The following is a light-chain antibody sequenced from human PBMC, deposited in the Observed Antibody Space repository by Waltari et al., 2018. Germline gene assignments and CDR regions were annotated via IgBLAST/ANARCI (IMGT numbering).Light chain of an antibody. CDR2: ETS. J-gene: IGKJ1*01. CDR1: QSVGRS. Sequence: EIVLTQSPGTLSLSPGETATLSCRASQSVGRSLAWSQQKPGQAPRLLIYETSSRATGIPDRFSGSGSGTDFSLTISRLEPEDFAVYYCQHYVSLPATFGQGTKVEIK. CDR3: QHYVSLPAT. V-gene: IGKV3-20*01.